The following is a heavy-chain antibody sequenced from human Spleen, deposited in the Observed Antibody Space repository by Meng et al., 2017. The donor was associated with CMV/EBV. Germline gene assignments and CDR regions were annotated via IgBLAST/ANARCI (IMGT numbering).Heavy chain of an antibody. CDR1: GDSISASTYY. CDR2: IHNDGTV. CDR3: ARDSSGGYASFDH. Sequence: HLQESGPELVKPSQTLSLTCTVSGDSISASTYYWTWIRQPPGKGLEWIGYIHNDGTVYYNPTLASRVTISLDMSKNHFSLSLNSVTAADTATYYCARDSSGGYASFDHWGQGTLVTVSS. D-gene: IGHD6-25*01. V-gene: IGHV4-30-4*01. J-gene: IGHJ4*02.